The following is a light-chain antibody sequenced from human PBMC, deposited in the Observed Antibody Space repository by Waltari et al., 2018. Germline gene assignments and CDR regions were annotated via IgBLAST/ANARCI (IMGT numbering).Light chain of an antibody. J-gene: IGKJ1*01. CDR1: QSVGSSS. V-gene: IGKV3-20*01. CDR2: RAS. CDR3: QQHGTLPAT. Sequence: ESGLTQCPGTASLSPGERVTLTCRASQSVGSSSVAWYQQQPGQAPRLVIYRASRRATGIPDRFSGSGSGTDFSLTISRLEPEDFAVYYCQQHGTLPATFGQGTKVEIK.